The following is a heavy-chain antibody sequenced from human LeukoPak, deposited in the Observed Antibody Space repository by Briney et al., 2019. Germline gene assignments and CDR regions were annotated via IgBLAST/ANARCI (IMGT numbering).Heavy chain of an antibody. V-gene: IGHV4-59*01. CDR3: ARGRRWFDP. CDR2: VYYSGST. Sequence: SETLSLTCSVSGGSISTYYWSWIRQPPGKGLDWIGCVYYSGSTNYNPSLQSRVTISVDTSRNQFSLRLSSVTAADTAVYYCARGRRWFDPWGQGTLVAVSS. CDR1: GGSISTYY. J-gene: IGHJ5*02.